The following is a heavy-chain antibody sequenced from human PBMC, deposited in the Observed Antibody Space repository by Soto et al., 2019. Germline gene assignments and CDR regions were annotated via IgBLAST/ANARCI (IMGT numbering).Heavy chain of an antibody. D-gene: IGHD6-13*01. V-gene: IGHV3-23*01. CDR1: GFTFSSYA. CDR3: AKGADSSSWYSEDAFDI. J-gene: IGHJ3*02. CDR2: ISGSGGST. Sequence: EVQLLESGGGLVQPGGSLRLSCAASGFTFSSYAMSWVRQAPGKGLEWVSAISGSGGSTYYADSVKGRFTISRDNSKNTLYLQMNSLRAEDTAVYYCAKGADSSSWYSEDAFDIWGQGTMVTVSS.